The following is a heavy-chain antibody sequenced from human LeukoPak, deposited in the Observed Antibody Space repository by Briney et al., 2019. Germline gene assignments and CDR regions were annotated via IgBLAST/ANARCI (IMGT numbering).Heavy chain of an antibody. CDR3: ARRVYGDYSFHY. J-gene: IGHJ4*02. CDR1: GYSYTTYW. CDR2: IYLSDSDT. Sequence: GESWKISCQATGYSYTTYWIAWVRQIPGKGLEWMGIIYLSDSDTTYSPSFQGRVTISADKCISTAYLQWSSLKASDTAIYYCARRVYGDYSFHYWGQGNPVSLSS. D-gene: IGHD4-17*01. V-gene: IGHV5-51*01.